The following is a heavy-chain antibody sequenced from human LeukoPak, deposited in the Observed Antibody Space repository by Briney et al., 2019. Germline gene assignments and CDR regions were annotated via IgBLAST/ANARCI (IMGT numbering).Heavy chain of an antibody. D-gene: IGHD2-21*01. Sequence: PGGSLRLSCAASGFTFSSYSMNWVRQAPGKGLEWVSYISSSGSTIYYADSVKGRFTISRDNAKNSLYLQMNSLRAEDTAVYYCARVPHVVVIAPYYFGYWGQGTLVTVSS. J-gene: IGHJ4*02. CDR2: ISSSGSTI. CDR3: ARVPHVVVIAPYYFGY. V-gene: IGHV3-48*04. CDR1: GFTFSSYS.